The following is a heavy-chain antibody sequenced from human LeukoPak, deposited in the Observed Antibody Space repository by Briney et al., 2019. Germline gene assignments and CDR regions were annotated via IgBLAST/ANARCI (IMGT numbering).Heavy chain of an antibody. CDR1: GGSFSGFY. J-gene: IGHJ6*03. D-gene: IGHD4-17*01. CDR2: INHSGST. CDR3: AIPYGDYYYYMDV. Sequence: SETLSLTCAVYGGSFSGFYWSWIGQPPGKGLEWIGEINHSGSTNYNPSLKSRVPISLDTFKNQCSLKLSSVTAADTAVYYCAIPYGDYYYYMDVWGKGTTVTVSS. V-gene: IGHV4-34*01.